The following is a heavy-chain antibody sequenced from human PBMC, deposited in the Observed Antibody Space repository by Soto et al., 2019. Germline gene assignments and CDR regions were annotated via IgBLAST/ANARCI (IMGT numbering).Heavy chain of an antibody. CDR3: ARGGVTDYGMDV. D-gene: IGHD5-18*01. Sequence: SETLSLTCAVSGGSISSGGYSWSWIRQPPGKGLEWIGYIYHSGSTYYNPSLKSRVTISVDRSKNQFSLKLSSVTAADTAVYYCARGGVTDYGMDVWGQGTTVTVSS. J-gene: IGHJ6*02. CDR2: IYHSGST. CDR1: GGSISSGGYS. V-gene: IGHV4-30-2*01.